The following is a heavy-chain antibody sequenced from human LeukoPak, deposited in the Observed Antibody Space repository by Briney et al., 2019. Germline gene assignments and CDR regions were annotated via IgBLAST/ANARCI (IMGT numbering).Heavy chain of an antibody. CDR3: AREVGAMDY. CDR2: ISSTSTTI. D-gene: IGHD1-26*01. CDR1: GFTFSSYS. J-gene: IGHJ4*02. V-gene: IGHV3-48*04. Sequence: GGSLRLSCAASGFTFSSYSMNWVRQAPGKGLEWVSHISSTSTTICYADSVKGRFTVSRDNARNSLYLQMNSLRAEDTAVYYCAREVGAMDYWGQGTLVTVSS.